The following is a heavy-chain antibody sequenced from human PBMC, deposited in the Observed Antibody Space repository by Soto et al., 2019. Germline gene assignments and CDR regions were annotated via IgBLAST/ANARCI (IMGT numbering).Heavy chain of an antibody. J-gene: IGHJ4*02. CDR2: INQSGGT. Sequence: QVQVQQWGAGLLKPSETLSLTCAVYGGSFSTYYWSWIRQPPGKGLEWIGEINQSGGTTYNPSLKSRVTISVDTSKNEFHLKLSSVTAADTAVYYCARDLSYDYGLGYWGQGTLVTVSS. CDR1: GGSFSTYY. D-gene: IGHD5-12*01. V-gene: IGHV4-34*01. CDR3: ARDLSYDYGLGY.